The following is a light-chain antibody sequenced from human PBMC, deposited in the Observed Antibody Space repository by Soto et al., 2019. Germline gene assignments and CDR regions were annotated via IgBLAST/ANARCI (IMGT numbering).Light chain of an antibody. CDR1: HDVSWN. CDR3: QQYSSKLS. J-gene: IGKJ4*01. V-gene: IGKV1-33*01. CDR2: AAS. Sequence: DIQMTQSPSSLSASVGDRVTIACQSSHDVSWNLNWCQQKPGEAPKLLIYAASNLERGVPSRFSESGSRTHFTLTISSLQPEDVATYYCQQYSSKLSFGGGTEVDLK.